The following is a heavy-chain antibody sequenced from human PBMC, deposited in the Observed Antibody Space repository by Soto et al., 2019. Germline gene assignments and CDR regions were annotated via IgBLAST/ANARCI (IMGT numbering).Heavy chain of an antibody. Sequence: PGGSLRLSCAASGFTFSSYWMSWVRQAPGKGLEWVANIKQDGSEKYYVDSVKGRSTISRDNAKNSLYLQMNSLRAEDTAVYYCARVKGAIAAAPRWFDPWGQGTLVTVSS. CDR2: IKQDGSEK. V-gene: IGHV3-7*01. CDR1: GFTFSSYW. J-gene: IGHJ5*02. D-gene: IGHD6-13*01. CDR3: ARVKGAIAAAPRWFDP.